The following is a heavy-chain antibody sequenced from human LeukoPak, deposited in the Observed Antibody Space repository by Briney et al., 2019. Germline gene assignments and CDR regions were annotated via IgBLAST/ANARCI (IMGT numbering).Heavy chain of an antibody. CDR3: ARGAFLWFGELGY. CDR2: TNPNSGNT. V-gene: IGHV1-8*01. J-gene: IGHJ4*02. D-gene: IGHD3-10*01. CDR1: GYTFTSYD. Sequence: ASVKVACKASGYTFTSYDINWVRQATGQGLEWMGWTNPNSGNTGYAQKFQGRVTMTRNTSISTAYMELSSLRSEHTAVYYCARGAFLWFGELGYWGQGTLVTVSS.